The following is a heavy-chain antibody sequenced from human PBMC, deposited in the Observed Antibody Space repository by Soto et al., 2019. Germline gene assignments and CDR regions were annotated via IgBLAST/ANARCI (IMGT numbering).Heavy chain of an antibody. J-gene: IGHJ4*02. Sequence: QVHLVQSGAEVKKPGASVKVSCKASGYTFTSYGITWVRQAPGQGLEWMGWISAHNGNTDYAQKLQGRFIVTRDTSTSTAYMERRSLISDDTAVYYCASGRYGDYWGQGALVTVSS. CDR1: GYTFTSYG. CDR2: ISAHNGNT. D-gene: IGHD1-26*01. CDR3: ASGRYGDY. V-gene: IGHV1-18*01.